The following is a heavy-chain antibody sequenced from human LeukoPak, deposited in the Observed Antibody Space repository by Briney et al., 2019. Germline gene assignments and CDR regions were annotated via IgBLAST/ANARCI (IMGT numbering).Heavy chain of an antibody. CDR2: INTNTGNP. CDR1: GYTFTSYA. CDR3: ARTYDFWSGRRAYYYYGMDV. J-gene: IGHJ6*02. V-gene: IGHV7-4-1*02. D-gene: IGHD3-3*01. Sequence: ASVKVSCKASGYTFTSYAMNWVRQAPGQGLEWMGWINTNTGNPTYAQDFTGRFVFSLDTSVSTAYLQISSLKAEDTAVYYCARTYDFWSGRRAYYYYGMDVWGQGTTVTVSS.